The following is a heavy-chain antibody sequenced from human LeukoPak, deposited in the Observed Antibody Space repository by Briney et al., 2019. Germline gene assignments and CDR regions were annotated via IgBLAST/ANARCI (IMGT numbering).Heavy chain of an antibody. D-gene: IGHD4-17*01. CDR1: GGTFSSYA. V-gene: IGHV1-69*13. J-gene: IGHJ6*03. CDR2: IIPILGTA. CDR3: ASPFSRFGDYGALSSYYYYMDV. Sequence: GASVKGSCKASGGTFSSYAISWVRPAPGQGLEWMGGIIPILGTANYAQKFQGRVTITADESTSTAYMELSSLRSEDTAVYYCASPFSRFGDYGALSSYYYYMDVWGKGTTVTVSS.